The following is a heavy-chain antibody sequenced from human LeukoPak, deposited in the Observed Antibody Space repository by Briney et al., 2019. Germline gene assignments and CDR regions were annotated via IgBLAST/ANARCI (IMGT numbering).Heavy chain of an antibody. V-gene: IGHV3-30*02. CDR2: IRYDGSNK. D-gene: IGHD3-22*01. Sequence: GGSLRLSCAASGFTFSSYGMHWVRQAPGKGLEWVAFIRYDGSNKYYADSVKGRFTISRDNSKNTLYLQMNSLRAEDTAVYYCAKDQGDSSGYYYYRLDYFDYWGQGTLVTVSS. J-gene: IGHJ4*02. CDR1: GFTFSSYG. CDR3: AKDQGDSSGYYYYRLDYFDY.